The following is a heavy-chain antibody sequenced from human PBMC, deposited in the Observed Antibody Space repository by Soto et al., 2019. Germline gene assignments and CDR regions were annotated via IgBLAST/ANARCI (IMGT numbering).Heavy chain of an antibody. CDR1: GFTFSSYA. J-gene: IGHJ4*02. D-gene: IGHD3-22*01. CDR3: AKDTYYHDTTGYYVFDY. Sequence: PGGSLRLSCAASGFTFSSYAMHWVRQAPGKGLEWVAVISYDGNNEHYADSVKGRFTISRDNSKNTLFLQMSSLGAEDTAVYYCAKDTYYHDTTGYYVFDYWGQGTLVTVSS. V-gene: IGHV3-30*04. CDR2: ISYDGNNE.